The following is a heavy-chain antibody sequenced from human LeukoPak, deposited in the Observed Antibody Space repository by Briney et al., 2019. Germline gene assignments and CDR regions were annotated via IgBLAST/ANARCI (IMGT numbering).Heavy chain of an antibody. CDR2: IYPGDSDT. CDR1: GYSFSDYW. CDR3: ARHLSSIASCPNY. V-gene: IGHV5-51*01. Sequence: GESLKISCKASGYSFSDYWIGWVRQMPGKGLEWMGIIYPGDSDTRYSPSVQGQVTISADESTNTAYLQWSSLKASDTAIYYCARHLSSIASCPNYWGQGTLVTVSS. D-gene: IGHD2-2*01. J-gene: IGHJ4*02.